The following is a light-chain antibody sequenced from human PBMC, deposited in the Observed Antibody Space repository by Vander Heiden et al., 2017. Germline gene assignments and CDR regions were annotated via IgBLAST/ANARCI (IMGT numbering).Light chain of an antibody. J-gene: IGKJ4*01. V-gene: IGKV1-39*01. CDR3: QQSFTTPLT. CDR2: AAS. CDR1: QYISNY. Sequence: DIQMTQSPSSLSASVGDRVTIPCRASQYISNYLKWYQQKPGKAPKLLIYAASNLQSGVPSRFSGSGSGIDFTLTISSLQPEDFATYYCQQSFTTPLTFGGGTKVEIK.